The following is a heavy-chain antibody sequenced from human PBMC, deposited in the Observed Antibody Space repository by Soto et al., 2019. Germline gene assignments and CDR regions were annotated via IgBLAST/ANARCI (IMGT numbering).Heavy chain of an antibody. Sequence: SETLSLTCAVYGGSFSGYYWSWIRQPPGKGLEWIGEINHSGSTNYNPSLKSRVTISVDTSKNQFSLKLSSVTAADTAVYYCARHKRLGYYGSGRYVTTIDYYYYYGMDVWGQGTTVTVSS. CDR1: GGSFSGYY. D-gene: IGHD3-10*01. CDR3: ARHKRLGYYGSGRYVTTIDYYYYYGMDV. V-gene: IGHV4-34*01. J-gene: IGHJ6*02. CDR2: INHSGST.